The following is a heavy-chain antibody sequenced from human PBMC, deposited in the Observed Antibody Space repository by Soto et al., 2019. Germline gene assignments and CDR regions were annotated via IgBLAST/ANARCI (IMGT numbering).Heavy chain of an antibody. CDR2: ITGSGGDT. Sequence: EVQLLVSGGGLVQPGASLRLSCAASGITFSNYPMTWVRQAPGKGLEWVSSITGSGGDTFYADSVKGRFTISRDNFKNTLYLQMNSLRAEDTAVYYCAKDLRRENDYWGQGTLVTVSS. J-gene: IGHJ4*02. CDR1: GITFSNYP. V-gene: IGHV3-23*01. CDR3: AKDLRRENDY.